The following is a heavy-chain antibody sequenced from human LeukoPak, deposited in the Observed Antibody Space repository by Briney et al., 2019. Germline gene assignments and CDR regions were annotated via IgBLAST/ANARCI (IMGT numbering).Heavy chain of an antibody. CDR2: ISGSGGST. Sequence: GGSLRLSCATSGFTFSSYAMSWVRQAPGKGLEWVSTISGSGGSTYYADSVKGRFTISRDKSMNTLYLQLNSLRAEDTAVYYCAKEHIVGATTPFDFWGQGTLVTVSS. J-gene: IGHJ4*02. CDR3: AKEHIVGATTPFDF. V-gene: IGHV3-23*01. CDR1: GFTFSSYA. D-gene: IGHD1-26*01.